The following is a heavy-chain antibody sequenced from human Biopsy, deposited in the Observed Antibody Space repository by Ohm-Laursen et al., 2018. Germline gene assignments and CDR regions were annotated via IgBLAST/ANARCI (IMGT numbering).Heavy chain of an antibody. V-gene: IGHV3-21*01. CDR2: ISSTSDYI. D-gene: IGHD3/OR15-3a*01. Sequence: SRRLSCAASGFTFTSYTLTWDRQAPGRGLEWVSSISSTSDYIYYADSVKGRFTISRDSAKNSLYLQMNSVRAEDTAVYYGARDYDLWSGYYDYQQSGMDVWGQGTTVSVSS. CDR3: ARDYDLWSGYYDYQQSGMDV. CDR1: GFTFTSYT. J-gene: IGHJ6*02.